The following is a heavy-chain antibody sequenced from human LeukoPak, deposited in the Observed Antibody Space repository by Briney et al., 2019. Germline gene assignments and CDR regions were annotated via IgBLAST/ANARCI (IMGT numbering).Heavy chain of an antibody. D-gene: IGHD6-19*01. CDR1: GGSISSYY. V-gene: IGHV4-59*01. J-gene: IGHJ4*02. CDR2: IYYSGST. CDR3: ASGIAVAGTRGDY. Sequence: SETLPLTRPVSGGSISSYYWSWIRPPPGKGLEWIGYIYYSGSTNYNPSLKSRVTISVDTSKNQSSLKLSSVTAADTAVYYCASGIAVAGTRGDYWGQGTLVTVSS.